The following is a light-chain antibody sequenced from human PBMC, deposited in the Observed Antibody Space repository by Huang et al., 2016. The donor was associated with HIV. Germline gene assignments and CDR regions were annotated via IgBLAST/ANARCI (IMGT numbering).Light chain of an antibody. CDR1: QSLLYRSNNKNH. CDR3: QQYYTVPWT. Sequence: DILLTQSPHSLAVSLGERATINCKSSQSLLYRSNNKNHLVWYQQKPGQPPKLLMYWASTRESGVPDRFSASGSGTDFTLTISSLQAEDVAVYYCQQYYTVPWTFGQGTKVEI. V-gene: IGKV4-1*01. J-gene: IGKJ1*01. CDR2: WAS.